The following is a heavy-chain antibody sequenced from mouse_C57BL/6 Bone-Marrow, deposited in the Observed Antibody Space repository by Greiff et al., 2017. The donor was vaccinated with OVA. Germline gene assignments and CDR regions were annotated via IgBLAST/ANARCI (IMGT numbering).Heavy chain of an antibody. CDR1: GYTFTSYW. V-gene: IGHV1-5*01. CDR2: IYPGNSDT. Sequence: EVQLQQSGTVLARPGASVKMSCKTSGYTFTSYWMHWVKQRPGQGLEWIGAIYPGNSDTSYNQKFKGKAKLTAVTSASTAYMELSSLTNEDSAVYYCTRRALLRYLCDYWGQGTTLTVSS. D-gene: IGHD1-1*01. J-gene: IGHJ2*01. CDR3: TRRALLRYLCDY.